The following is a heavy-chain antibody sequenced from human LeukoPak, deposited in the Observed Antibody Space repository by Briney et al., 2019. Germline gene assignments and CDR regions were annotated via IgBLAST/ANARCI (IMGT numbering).Heavy chain of an antibody. CDR2: IKCGGSEK. V-gene: IGHV3-52*02. Sequence: GGSLRLSCAASGFTFNSSWMHWVCQAPEKGQEWVADIKCGGSEKYYVDSVKGRLTLSRDNAKNSLYLQVNSLRGEDMTVYYCVRAYIVVVTASQTEYFQHWGQGTLVTVSS. CDR1: GFTFNSSW. J-gene: IGHJ1*01. CDR3: VRAYIVVVTASQTEYFQH. D-gene: IGHD2-21*02.